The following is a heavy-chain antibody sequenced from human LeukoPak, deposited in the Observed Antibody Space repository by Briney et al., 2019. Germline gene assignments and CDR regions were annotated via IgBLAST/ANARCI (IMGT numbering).Heavy chain of an antibody. D-gene: IGHD3-22*01. CDR2: IDNSEST. V-gene: IGHV4-59*01. Sequence: PSETLSLTCTVSGGSISSYYWSWVRQPPGKGLEWIAYIDNSESTNYNPSLRSRVTISIDTSRNQFSLKLSSVTAADTAVYYCARTDYYDSSVIYYYALDIWGQGTMVTVSS. J-gene: IGHJ3*02. CDR3: ARTDYYDSSVIYYYALDI. CDR1: GGSISSYY.